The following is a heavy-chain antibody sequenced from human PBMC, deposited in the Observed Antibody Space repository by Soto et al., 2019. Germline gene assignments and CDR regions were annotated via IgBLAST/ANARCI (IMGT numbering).Heavy chain of an antibody. D-gene: IGHD5-12*01. CDR1: GASISSGDYF. CDR2: IYDSGSS. CDR3: AREKGYISGPKNFAH. Sequence: SETLSLTCTVSGASISSGDYFWSWIRQSPGKGLEWIGYIYDSGSSYYNPSLKSRVTMSVDTSKNQFSLKLRSVTAADTAVYYCAREKGYISGPKNFAHWGQGTQVTVSS. J-gene: IGHJ4*02. V-gene: IGHV4-30-4*01.